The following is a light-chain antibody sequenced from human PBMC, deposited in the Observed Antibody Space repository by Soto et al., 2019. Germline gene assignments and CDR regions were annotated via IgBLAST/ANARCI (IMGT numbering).Light chain of an antibody. Sequence: SYELTQPPSVSVAPGKTARITCGGNNIGSKSVHWYQQKPGQAPVLVIYYDSDRPSGIPERFSGSNSGNTATLTISRVEAGDGADYYCQVWDSSSDHPYVFGTGTKLTVL. CDR3: QVWDSSSDHPYV. J-gene: IGLJ1*01. CDR1: NIGSKS. V-gene: IGLV3-21*04. CDR2: YDS.